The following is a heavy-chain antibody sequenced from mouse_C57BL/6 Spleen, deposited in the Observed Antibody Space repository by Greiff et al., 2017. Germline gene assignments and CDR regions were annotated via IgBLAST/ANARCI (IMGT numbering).Heavy chain of an antibody. CDR3: ARSGGNYYYAMDY. D-gene: IGHD2-1*01. CDR1: GYTFTSYW. Sequence: QVQLQQPGAELVMPGASVKLSCKASGYTFTSYWMHWVKQRPGQGLEWIGEIDPSDSYTNSNQKFKGKYTLTVDKSSSTAYMQLSSLTSEDSAVYYCARSGGNYYYAMDYWGQGTSVTVSS. V-gene: IGHV1-69*01. J-gene: IGHJ4*01. CDR2: IDPSDSYT.